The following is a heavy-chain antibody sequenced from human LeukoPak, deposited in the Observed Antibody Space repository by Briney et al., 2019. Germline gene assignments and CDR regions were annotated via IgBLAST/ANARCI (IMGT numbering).Heavy chain of an antibody. J-gene: IGHJ4*02. D-gene: IGHD3-9*01. CDR3: ARDTGDWSRIDY. Sequence: GASVTVSCKASGYTFTGYYTHWVRQAPGQGLEWMGWINPNSGGTNYAQKFQGRVTMTRDTSISTAYMELSRLRSDDTAVYYCARDTGDWSRIDYWGQGTLVTVSS. V-gene: IGHV1-2*02. CDR1: GYTFTGYY. CDR2: INPNSGGT.